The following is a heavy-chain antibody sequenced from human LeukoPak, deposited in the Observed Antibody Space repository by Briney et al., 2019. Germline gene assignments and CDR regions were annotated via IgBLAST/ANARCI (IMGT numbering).Heavy chain of an antibody. Sequence: GGSLRLSCAVSGFIFSTYEMNWVRQAPGKGLEWISYINGDGNSIYYADSVKGRFITSRDDAKSSLFLQMNSLRVEDTAVYYCARETANCGGDCIDYWGQGTLVTVSS. D-gene: IGHD2-21*02. V-gene: IGHV3-48*03. CDR2: INGDGNSI. J-gene: IGHJ4*02. CDR3: ARETANCGGDCIDY. CDR1: GFIFSTYE.